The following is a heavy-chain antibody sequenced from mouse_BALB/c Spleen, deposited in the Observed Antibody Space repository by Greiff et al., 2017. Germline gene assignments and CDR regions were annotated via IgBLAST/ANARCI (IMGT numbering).Heavy chain of an antibody. J-gene: IGHJ4*01. CDR3: ARGSYDYAMDY. Sequence: VKLVESGPGLVQPSQSLSITCTVSGFSLTSYGVHWVRQSPGKGLEWLGVIWSGGSTDYNAAFISRLSISKDNSKSQVFFKMNSLQANDTAIYYCARGSYDYAMDYWGQGTSVTVSS. CDR2: IWSGGST. V-gene: IGHV2-2*02. D-gene: IGHD1-1*01. CDR1: GFSLTSYG.